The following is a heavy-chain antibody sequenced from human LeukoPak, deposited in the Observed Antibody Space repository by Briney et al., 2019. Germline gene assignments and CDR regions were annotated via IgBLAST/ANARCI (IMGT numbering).Heavy chain of an antibody. J-gene: IGHJ3*02. V-gene: IGHV4-31*03. CDR2: IYYSGNT. D-gene: IGHD2-21*02. Sequence: SETLSLTCTVSGGSISSGGYYWSWIRQHPGKGLEWIGYIYYSGNTYYNPSLKSRVTISVDTSKNQFSLKLSSVTAADTAVYYCASGACGGDCYSVSGAFDIWGQGTMVTVSS. CDR3: ASGACGGDCYSVSGAFDI. CDR1: GGSISSGGYY.